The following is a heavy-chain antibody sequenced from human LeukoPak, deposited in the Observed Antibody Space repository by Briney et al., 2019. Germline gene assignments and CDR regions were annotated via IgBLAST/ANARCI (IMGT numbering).Heavy chain of an antibody. Sequence: SETLSLTCTVSGGSISSYYWSWIRQPPGKGLEWIGYIYYSGSTNYNPSLKSRVTISVDTSRNQFSLKLSSVTAADTAVYYCARETTVTHNWFDPWGQGTLVTVSS. CDR1: GGSISSYY. J-gene: IGHJ5*02. CDR2: IYYSGST. D-gene: IGHD4-17*01. V-gene: IGHV4-59*12. CDR3: ARETTVTHNWFDP.